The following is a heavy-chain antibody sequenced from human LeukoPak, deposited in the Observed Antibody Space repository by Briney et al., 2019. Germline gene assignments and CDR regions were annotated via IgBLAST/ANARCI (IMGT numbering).Heavy chain of an antibody. Sequence: GGSLRLSCAASGFTVSSNYVSWVRQAPGKGLEWVSVFYSGGSTYYADSVKGRFTISRDNSKNTLYLQMNNLRAEDTAVYYCASRSISVIVVVPVRGAFDIWGQGTMVTVSS. CDR1: GFTVSSNY. CDR2: FYSGGST. D-gene: IGHD3-22*01. CDR3: ASRSISVIVVVPVRGAFDI. J-gene: IGHJ3*02. V-gene: IGHV3-53*01.